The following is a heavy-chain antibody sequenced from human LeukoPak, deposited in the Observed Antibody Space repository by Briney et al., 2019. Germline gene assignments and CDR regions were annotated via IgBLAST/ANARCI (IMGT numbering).Heavy chain of an antibody. Sequence: GGSLRLSCAASGFTFSDYYMSWIRQAPGKGLEWVSYISSSSSYTNYADSAKGRFTISRDNAKNSLYLQMNSLRAEDTAVYYCASYSTVTLFQHWGQGTLVTVSS. J-gene: IGHJ1*01. CDR3: ASYSTVTLFQH. V-gene: IGHV3-11*06. CDR1: GFTFSDYY. D-gene: IGHD4-17*01. CDR2: ISSSSSYT.